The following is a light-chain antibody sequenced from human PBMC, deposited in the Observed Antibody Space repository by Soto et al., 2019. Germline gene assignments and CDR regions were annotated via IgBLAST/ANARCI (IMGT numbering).Light chain of an antibody. J-gene: IGKJ4*01. CDR2: GAS. Sequence: VLTQSPATLSVSPGERATLSCRASQSVSSNLAWYQQKPGQAPRLLIYGASTRATGIPARFSGSGSGTEFTLTISSLQSEDFAVYYCQQYNNWPPLTFGGGTKVDI. CDR1: QSVSSN. CDR3: QQYNNWPPLT. V-gene: IGKV3-15*01.